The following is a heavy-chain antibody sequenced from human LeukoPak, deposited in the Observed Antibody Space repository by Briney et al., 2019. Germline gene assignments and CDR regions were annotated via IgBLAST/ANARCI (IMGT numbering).Heavy chain of an antibody. J-gene: IGHJ6*03. CDR1: GGSISSSYY. D-gene: IGHD2-15*01. CDR2: IYYSGST. CDR3: ARPVDYYYYMDV. V-gene: IGHV4-39*01. Sequence: PSETLSLTCTVSGGSISSSYYWGWIRQPPGKGLEWIGSIYYSGSTYYNPSLKSRVTMSVDTSKNQFSLKLSSVTAADTAVYYCARPVDYYYYMDVWGKGTTVTVSS.